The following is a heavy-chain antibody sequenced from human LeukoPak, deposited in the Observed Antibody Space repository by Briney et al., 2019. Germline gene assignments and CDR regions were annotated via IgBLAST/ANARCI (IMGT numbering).Heavy chain of an antibody. Sequence: GGSLRLSCAASGFTFSSYSMNWVRQAPGKGLEWVSYISSGSSTIYYADSVKGRFTISRDNAKNSLYLQVNSLRAEDTAVYYCVGVIVDDYNSRPSDYWGQGTLVTVSS. V-gene: IGHV3-48*01. CDR3: VGVIVDDYNSRPSDY. CDR1: GFTFSSYS. D-gene: IGHD5-24*01. J-gene: IGHJ4*02. CDR2: ISSGSSTI.